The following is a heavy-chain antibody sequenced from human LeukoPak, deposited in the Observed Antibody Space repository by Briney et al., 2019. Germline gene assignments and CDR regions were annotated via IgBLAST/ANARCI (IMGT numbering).Heavy chain of an antibody. Sequence: GASVKVSCKASGYTFTGYYMHWVRQAPGQGLEWMGWINPNSGGTNYAQKFQGRVTMTEDTSTDTAYMELSSLRSEDTAVYYCAAFYYYGSGSFDYWGQGTLVTVSS. J-gene: IGHJ4*02. CDR2: INPNSGGT. CDR1: GYTFTGYY. CDR3: AAFYYYGSGSFDY. D-gene: IGHD3-10*01. V-gene: IGHV1-2*02.